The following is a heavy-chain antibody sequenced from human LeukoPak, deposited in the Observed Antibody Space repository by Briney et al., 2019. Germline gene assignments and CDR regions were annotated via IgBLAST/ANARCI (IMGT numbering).Heavy chain of an antibody. CDR2: IRYDGSNK. CDR1: GFTFSSNA. V-gene: IGHV3-30*02. Sequence: GGSLRLSCAASGFTFSSNAMSWVRQAPGKGLEWVAFIRYDGSNKYYADSVKGRFTISRDNSKNTLYLQMNSLRAEDTAVYYCAKEGALRFLEWLTSAFDYWGQGTLVTVSS. D-gene: IGHD3-3*01. CDR3: AKEGALRFLEWLTSAFDY. J-gene: IGHJ4*02.